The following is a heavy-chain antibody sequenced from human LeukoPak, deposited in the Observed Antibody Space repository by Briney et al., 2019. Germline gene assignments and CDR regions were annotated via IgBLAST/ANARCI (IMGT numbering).Heavy chain of an antibody. CDR3: ARDSMRRDFDY. V-gene: IGHV1-8*01. J-gene: IGHJ4*02. CDR1: GYTFTSYD. Sequence: ASVKVSCKASGYTFTSYDINWVRQATGQGLEWMGWMNPNSGNTGYAQKFQGRVTMTRNTSINTAYMELSSLRSEDTAVYFCARDSMRRDFDYWGQGTLVTVSS. CDR2: MNPNSGNT.